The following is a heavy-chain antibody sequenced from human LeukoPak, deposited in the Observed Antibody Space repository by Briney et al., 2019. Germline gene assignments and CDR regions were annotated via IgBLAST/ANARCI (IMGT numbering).Heavy chain of an antibody. CDR1: GFTFSSYT. CDR2: ISRSNIYK. Sequence: GGSLRLSCAASGFTFSSYTMNWVRLAPGKGLEWVSSISRSNIYKYYADSVKGRFTISRDNSKNTLYLQMNSLRAEDTAVYYCARDSRPKWFGSDLPVWGKGTTVTISS. J-gene: IGHJ6*04. CDR3: ARDSRPKWFGSDLPV. D-gene: IGHD3-10*01. V-gene: IGHV3-21*01.